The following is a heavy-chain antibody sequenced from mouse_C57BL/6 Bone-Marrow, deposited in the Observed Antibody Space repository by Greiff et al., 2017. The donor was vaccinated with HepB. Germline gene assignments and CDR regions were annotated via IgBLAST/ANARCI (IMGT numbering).Heavy chain of an antibody. J-gene: IGHJ2*01. CDR3: TTVYYGNYLYYFDY. V-gene: IGHV14-4*01. CDR1: GFNIKDDY. Sequence: VQLQQSGAELVRPGASVKLSCTASGFNIKDDYMHWVKQRPEQGLEWIGWIDPENGDTEYASKFQGKATITADTSSNTAYLQLSSLTSEDTAVYYCTTVYYGNYLYYFDYWGQGTTLTVSS. D-gene: IGHD2-1*01. CDR2: IDPENGDT.